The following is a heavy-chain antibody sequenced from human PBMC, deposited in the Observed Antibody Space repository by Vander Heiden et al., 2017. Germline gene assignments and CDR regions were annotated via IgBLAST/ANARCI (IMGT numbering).Heavy chain of an antibody. D-gene: IGHD6-13*01. CDR2: INTYNGIT. CDR3: ATYSSLIPDY. Sequence: QVQLVQSGAEVKKPGDSVKISCQASGYTSNNYGFTWVRQAPGQGLECMGWINTYNGITHYAQNVQGRVTMTADTSTTIAYMELRSLRSDDTAVYYCATYSSLIPDYWGQGTLVTVSA. V-gene: IGHV1-18*01. J-gene: IGHJ4*02. CDR1: GYTSNNYG.